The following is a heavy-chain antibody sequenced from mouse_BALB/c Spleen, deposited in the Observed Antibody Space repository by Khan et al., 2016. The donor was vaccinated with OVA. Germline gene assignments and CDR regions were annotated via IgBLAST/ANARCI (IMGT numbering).Heavy chain of an antibody. CDR3: ASYRYDYFDY. CDR2: IYPGDGDT. CDR1: GYTFTSYW. Sequence: VELVESGAELARPGASVKLSCKASGYTFTSYWMQWVKQRPGQGLEWIGTIYPGDGDTRYTQKFKGKATLPAVKSSSTAYMQLSSFASEDSAVYYCASYRYDYFDYWGQGTTLTGSS. J-gene: IGHJ2*01. V-gene: IGHV1-87*01. D-gene: IGHD2-14*01.